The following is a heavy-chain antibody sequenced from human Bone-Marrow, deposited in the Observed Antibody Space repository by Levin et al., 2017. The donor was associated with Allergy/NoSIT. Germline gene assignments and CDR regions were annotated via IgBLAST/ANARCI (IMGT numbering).Heavy chain of an antibody. D-gene: IGHD3-9*01. CDR3: AKDKYDTIGDAFDI. J-gene: IGHJ3*02. V-gene: IGHV3-23*01. CDR1: GFTFSDYV. CDR2: IVGSGSST. Sequence: GGSLRLSCAASGFTFSDYVMTWVRQVPVKGLEWVSTIVGSGSSTYYADSVKGRFTISRDNSKNILYLQMNSLRGEDTAVYYCAKDKYDTIGDAFDIWGQGTMVTVSS.